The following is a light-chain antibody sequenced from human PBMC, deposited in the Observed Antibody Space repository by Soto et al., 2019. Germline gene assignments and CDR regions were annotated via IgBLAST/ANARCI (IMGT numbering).Light chain of an antibody. CDR1: QSISTW. V-gene: IGKV1-5*03. CDR3: QQYNTYPLT. CDR2: KAS. Sequence: DIQITQSPSTLSASVGDRVTITCRASQSISTWLAWYQQKPGKAPKLLIYKASSLEGGVPSRFGGSGSGTLFNITISSLHPDDFATYYCQQYNTYPLTLGGGTTVDIK. J-gene: IGKJ4*01.